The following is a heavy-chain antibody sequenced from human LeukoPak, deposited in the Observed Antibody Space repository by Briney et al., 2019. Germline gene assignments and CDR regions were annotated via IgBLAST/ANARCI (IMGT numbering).Heavy chain of an antibody. CDR1: GYNFPNYW. J-gene: IGHJ6*03. CDR3: ARTSTANREYYMDV. V-gene: IGHV5-51*01. CDR2: IYPGDSGT. D-gene: IGHD6-6*01. Sequence: GESLKISCKGSGYNFPNYWIGWVRQMPGKGLEWMGIIYPGDSGTRYSPSFQGQVTISADKSISTAYLQWSSLKASDTAMYYCARTSTANREYYMDVWGKGTTVTVSS.